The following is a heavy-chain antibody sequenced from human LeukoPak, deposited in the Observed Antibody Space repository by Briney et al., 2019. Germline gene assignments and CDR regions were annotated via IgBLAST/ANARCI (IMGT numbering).Heavy chain of an antibody. D-gene: IGHD3-22*01. Sequence: ASVKVSCKASGYTFTSYDINWVRQATGQGLEWMGWMNPNSGNTGYAQKFQGRVTMTRNTSISTAYMELSSLRSEDTAVYYCARGLGENYYYDSSGYHEGDYWGQGTLVTVSS. J-gene: IGHJ4*02. V-gene: IGHV1-8*01. CDR3: ARGLGENYYYDSSGYHEGDY. CDR2: MNPNSGNT. CDR1: GYTFTSYD.